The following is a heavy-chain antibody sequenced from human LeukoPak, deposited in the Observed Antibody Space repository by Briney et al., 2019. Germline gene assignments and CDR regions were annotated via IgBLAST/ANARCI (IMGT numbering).Heavy chain of an antibody. CDR1: GFTFSSYA. J-gene: IGHJ5*02. D-gene: IGHD2-2*01. V-gene: IGHV4-34*01. CDR3: ARRDYCTSTSCYESDNWFDP. Sequence: GSLRLSCAASGFTFSSYAMSWIRQPPGKGLEWIGEINHSGSTNYSPSLKSRLTISVDTSNNQFSLRLSSVTAADTAVYYCARRDYCTSTSCYESDNWFDPWGQGTLVTVSS. CDR2: INHSGST.